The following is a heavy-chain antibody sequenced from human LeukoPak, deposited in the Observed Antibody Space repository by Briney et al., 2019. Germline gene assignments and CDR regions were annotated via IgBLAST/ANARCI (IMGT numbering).Heavy chain of an antibody. J-gene: IGHJ6*03. CDR1: GYTFTRYY. CDR3: ARDQSGWNSYVYYYYYMDV. CDR2: INPGSGTT. Sequence: ASVTVSCKASGYTFTRYYMHWVRQAPGQGLEWMGIINPGSGTTSYAQKFQGRVTITADESTSTAYMELSSLRSEDTAVYYCARDQSGWNSYVYYYYYMDVWGKGTTVTVSS. V-gene: IGHV1-46*01. D-gene: IGHD1/OR15-1a*01.